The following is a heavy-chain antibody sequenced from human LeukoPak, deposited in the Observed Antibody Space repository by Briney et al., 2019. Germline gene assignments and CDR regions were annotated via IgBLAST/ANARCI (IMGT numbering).Heavy chain of an antibody. D-gene: IGHD6-13*01. CDR3: AKGGGGYSGSWFPDCFDY. CDR2: ISGSGGST. J-gene: IGHJ4*02. Sequence: GGSLRLSCAASGFTFSSYAMSWVRQAPGKGLEWVSAISGSGGSTYYADSVKGRFTISRDNSKNTLYLQMNSLRAEDTAVYYCAKGGGGYSGSWFPDCFDYWGQGTLVTVSS. CDR1: GFTFSSYA. V-gene: IGHV3-23*01.